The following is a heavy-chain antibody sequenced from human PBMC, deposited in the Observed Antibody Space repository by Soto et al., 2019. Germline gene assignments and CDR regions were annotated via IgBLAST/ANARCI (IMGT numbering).Heavy chain of an antibody. V-gene: IGHV3-30-3*01. D-gene: IGHD4-4*01. CDR2: ISYDGSNK. CDR3: ARPRWRDDYNGGYFDL. J-gene: IGHJ2*01. Sequence: QVQLVESGGGVVQPGRSLRLSCAASGFTFSSYAMHWVRQAPGKGLEWVAVISYDGSNKYYTDSVKGRFTISRDNSKNTLYLQTNSLRAEDTAVYYCARPRWRDDYNGGYFDLWGRGTLVTVSS. CDR1: GFTFSSYA.